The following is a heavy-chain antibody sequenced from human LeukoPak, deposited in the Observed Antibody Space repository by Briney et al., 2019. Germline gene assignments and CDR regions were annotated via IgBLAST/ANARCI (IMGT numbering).Heavy chain of an antibody. D-gene: IGHD3-22*01. CDR1: GYTFTSYY. Sequence: ASVKVSCKASGYTFTSYYMHWVRQAPGQGLEWMGIINPSGGSTSYAQKFQGRVTMTRDTSTSTVYMELSSLRSEDTAVYYCARGPITMIVVVIAGFDPWGQGTLVTVSS. CDR2: INPSGGST. V-gene: IGHV1-46*01. J-gene: IGHJ5*02. CDR3: ARGPITMIVVVIAGFDP.